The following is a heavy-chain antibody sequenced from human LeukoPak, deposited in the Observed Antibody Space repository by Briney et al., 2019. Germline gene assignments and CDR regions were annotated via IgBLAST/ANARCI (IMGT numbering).Heavy chain of an antibody. CDR2: IDTEGSST. D-gene: IGHD5/OR15-5a*01. V-gene: IGHV3-74*01. CDR3: ARGIIVSVGMDY. J-gene: IGHJ4*02. CDR1: GFTFSNYW. Sequence: GGSLRLSCAASGFTFSNYWMHWVRQAPGKGLVWVARIDTEGSSTLYADSVKGRFTISRDNAKSTVYLQVNSLRAEDTAVYYCARGIIVSVGMDYWGQGTLLTVSS.